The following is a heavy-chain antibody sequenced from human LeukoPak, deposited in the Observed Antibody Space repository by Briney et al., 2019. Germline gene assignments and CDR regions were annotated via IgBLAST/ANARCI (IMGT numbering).Heavy chain of an antibody. J-gene: IGHJ4*02. V-gene: IGHV1-69*04. D-gene: IGHD3-10*01. Sequence: SVKVSCKASGGTFSSYAISWVRQAPGQGLEWMGRIIPILGIANYAQKFQGRVTITADKPTSTAYMEPSSLRSEDTAVYYCARDLAYYYGSGSENDYWGQGTLVTVSS. CDR3: ARDLAYYYGSGSENDY. CDR2: IIPILGIA. CDR1: GGTFSSYA.